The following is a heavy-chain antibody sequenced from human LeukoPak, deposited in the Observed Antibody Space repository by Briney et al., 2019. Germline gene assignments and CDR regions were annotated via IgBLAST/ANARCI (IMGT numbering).Heavy chain of an antibody. CDR2: INPNSGGT. D-gene: IGHD3-9*01. J-gene: IGHJ6*03. V-gene: IGHV1-2*02. Sequence: ASVKVSCKASGYTFTGYYMHWVRQAPGQGLEWMGWINPNSGGTNYAQKFQGRVTMTRDTSISTAYMELSRLRSDDTAVYYCARDPYYDILTGNMDVWGKGTTVTISS. CDR3: ARDPYYDILTGNMDV. CDR1: GYTFTGYY.